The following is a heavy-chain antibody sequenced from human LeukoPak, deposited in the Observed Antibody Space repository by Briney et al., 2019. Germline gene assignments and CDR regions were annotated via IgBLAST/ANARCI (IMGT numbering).Heavy chain of an antibody. Sequence: GGSLRLSCAGSGFNFQYAWMTWVRQAPGKGPEWVGRTKSKRDGETTDYTTLVKSRFSISRDDSKNTVYLQMNSLRTEDTAVYYCTSLVGSPTYWGQGTLVAVSS. CDR3: TSLVGSPTY. J-gene: IGHJ4*02. CDR2: TKSKRDGETT. CDR1: GFNFQYAW. V-gene: IGHV3-15*01. D-gene: IGHD4-23*01.